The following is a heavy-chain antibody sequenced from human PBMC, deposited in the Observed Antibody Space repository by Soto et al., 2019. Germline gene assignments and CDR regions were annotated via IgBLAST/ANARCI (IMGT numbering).Heavy chain of an antibody. D-gene: IGHD2-15*01. CDR3: TRLISPVAARPS. Sequence: ESLKISYKGSGYIFTDYWIAWVRQIPGKAPEWMGIIYPGDSDTRYSPSFKGQVTISADKSINTAYLQWSSLKASDTAMYYCTRLISPVAARPSWGQGTPGTVS. CDR2: IYPGDSDT. CDR1: GYIFTDYW. V-gene: IGHV5-51*01. J-gene: IGHJ4*02.